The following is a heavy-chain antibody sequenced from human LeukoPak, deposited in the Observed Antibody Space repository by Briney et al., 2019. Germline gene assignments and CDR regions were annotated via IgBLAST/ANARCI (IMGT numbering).Heavy chain of an antibody. CDR1: GFTFSSYG. CDR2: ILYDGSNK. V-gene: IGHV3-30*18. Sequence: GRSLRLSCAASGFTFSSYGMHWVRQAPGKGLEWVAVILYDGSNKYYADSVRGRFTISRDNSKNTLYLQMNSLRAEDTAVYYCAKDIQYYYDSSGYWDYWGQGTLVTVSS. CDR3: AKDIQYYYDSSGYWDY. J-gene: IGHJ4*02. D-gene: IGHD3-22*01.